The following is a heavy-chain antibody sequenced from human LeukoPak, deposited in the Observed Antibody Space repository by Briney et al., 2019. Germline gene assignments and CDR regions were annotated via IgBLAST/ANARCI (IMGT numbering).Heavy chain of an antibody. CDR3: ARGPQRACTNGVCYPGYWYFDL. CDR2: IYSGGST. Sequence: GGSLRLSCAASGFTVSSNYMSWVRQAPGKGLEWVSVIYSGGSTYYADSVKGRFTISRDNSKNTLYLQMNSLRAEDTAVYYCARGPQRACTNGVCYPGYWYFDLWGRGALVTVSS. CDR1: GFTVSSNY. V-gene: IGHV3-66*01. J-gene: IGHJ2*01. D-gene: IGHD2-8*01.